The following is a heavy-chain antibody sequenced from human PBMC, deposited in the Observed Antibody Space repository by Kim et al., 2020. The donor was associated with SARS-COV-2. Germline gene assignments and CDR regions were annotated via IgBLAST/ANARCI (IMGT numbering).Heavy chain of an antibody. D-gene: IGHD3-16*01. CDR2: IIPILGIA. CDR3: ARDRKGITFGGVINWFDP. V-gene: IGHV1-69*04. J-gene: IGHJ5*02. Sequence: SVKVSCKASGGTFSSYTISWVRQAPGQGLEWMGRIIPILGIANYAQKFQGRVTITADKSTSTAYMELSSLRSEDTAVYYCARDRKGITFGGVINWFDPWGQGTLVTVSS. CDR1: GGTFSSYT.